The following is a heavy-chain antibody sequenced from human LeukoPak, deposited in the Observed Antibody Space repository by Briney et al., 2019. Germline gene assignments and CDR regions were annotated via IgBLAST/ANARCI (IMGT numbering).Heavy chain of an antibody. CDR3: AGRAELGRGFDY. Sequence: GGSLRLSCAASGFAFSYYAMSWVRQAPGKGLEWVSGISGSGNTHYTDSLKGRFTISRDNSKNTLYLQTNSLTAEDTAVYYCAGRAELGRGFDYWGQGTLVTVSS. CDR1: GFAFSYYA. CDR2: ISGSGNT. D-gene: IGHD7-27*01. V-gene: IGHV3-23*01. J-gene: IGHJ4*02.